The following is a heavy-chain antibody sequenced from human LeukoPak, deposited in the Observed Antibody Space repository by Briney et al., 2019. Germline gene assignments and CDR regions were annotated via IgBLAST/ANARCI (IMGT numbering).Heavy chain of an antibody. Sequence: GGSLRLSCAASGFTFSSYAMNWVRQAPGKGLEWVSTISNSGGSTYYADSVKGRFTISRDNSKNTLYLQMNSLRAEDTAVYYCAKRLRPYSSSWYVFDYWGQGTLVTVSS. J-gene: IGHJ4*02. CDR3: AKRLRPYSSSWYVFDY. V-gene: IGHV3-23*01. CDR1: GFTFSSYA. D-gene: IGHD6-13*01. CDR2: ISNSGGST.